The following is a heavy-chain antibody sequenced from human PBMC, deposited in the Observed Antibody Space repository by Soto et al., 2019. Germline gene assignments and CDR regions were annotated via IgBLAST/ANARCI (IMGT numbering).Heavy chain of an antibody. J-gene: IGHJ3*02. Sequence: QVQLQESGPGLVKPSQTLSLTCTVSGGSVTSVGYYWAWIGQHPGKGLEFIGILYYSGTTYYNPSLRSRVTISEDTSKNHFSLQLTSVTAADTAVYYCARILDFWSGHGVFDIWGQGTMVTVSS. V-gene: IGHV4-31*03. D-gene: IGHD3-3*01. CDR3: ARILDFWSGHGVFDI. CDR2: LYYSGTT. CDR1: GGSVTSVGYY.